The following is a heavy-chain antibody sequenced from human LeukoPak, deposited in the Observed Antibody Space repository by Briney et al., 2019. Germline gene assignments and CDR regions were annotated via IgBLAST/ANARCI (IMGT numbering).Heavy chain of an antibody. CDR2: TYYRSKWYN. D-gene: IGHD4-23*01. CDR3: ARSGGHDAFDI. CDR1: GDSVSIFSAA. V-gene: IGHV6-1*01. J-gene: IGHJ3*02. Sequence: SQTLSLTCAISGDSVSIFSAAWSWIRQYPSSGIEWLGRTYYRSKWYNDYAVSVKSRITINPAPYKNQFSLQLTSVTPEDTAVYYCARSGGHDAFDIWGQGTMVTVSS.